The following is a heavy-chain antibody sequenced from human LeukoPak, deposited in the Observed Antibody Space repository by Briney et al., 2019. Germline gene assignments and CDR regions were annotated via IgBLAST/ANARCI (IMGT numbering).Heavy chain of an antibody. J-gene: IGHJ4*02. V-gene: IGHV3-23*01. CDR3: AKVKGPSRITMIVVVIRPALDY. Sequence: GGSLRLSCAASGFTFSSYAMSWVRQAPGKGLEWVSAISGSGGSTYYADSVKGRFTISRDNSKNTLYLQMNSLRAEDTAVYYCAKVKGPSRITMIVVVIRPALDYWGQGTLVTVSS. CDR1: GFTFSSYA. CDR2: ISGSGGST. D-gene: IGHD3-22*01.